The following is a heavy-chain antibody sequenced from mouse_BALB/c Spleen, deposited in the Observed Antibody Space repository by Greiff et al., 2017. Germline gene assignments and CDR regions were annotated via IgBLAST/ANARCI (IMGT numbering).Heavy chain of an antibody. CDR2: IYPSDSYT. CDR1: GYTFTSYW. J-gene: IGHJ4*01. Sequence: VQLQQPGAELVRPGASVKLSCKASGYTFTSYWINWVKQRPGQGLEWIGNIYPSDSYTNYNQKFKDKATLTVDKSSSTAYMQLSSPTSEDSAVYYCTRWAGSSFYAMDYWGQGTSVTVSS. D-gene: IGHD1-1*01. CDR3: TRWAGSSFYAMDY. V-gene: IGHV1-69*02.